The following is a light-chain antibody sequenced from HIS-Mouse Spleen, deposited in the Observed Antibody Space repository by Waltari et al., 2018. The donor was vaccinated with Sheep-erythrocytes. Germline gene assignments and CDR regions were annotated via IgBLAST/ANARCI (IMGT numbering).Light chain of an antibody. CDR2: DVS. CDR3: CSYAGSYNHV. Sequence: QSALTQPASVSGSPGQSITISCTGTSSDVGSYNYVSWYQQHPGKAPKRMIYDVSKRPSGVPDRFSGSKSGNTASLTISGLQAEDEADYYCCSYAGSYNHVFATGTKVTVL. CDR1: SSDVGSYNY. J-gene: IGLJ1*01. V-gene: IGLV2-11*01.